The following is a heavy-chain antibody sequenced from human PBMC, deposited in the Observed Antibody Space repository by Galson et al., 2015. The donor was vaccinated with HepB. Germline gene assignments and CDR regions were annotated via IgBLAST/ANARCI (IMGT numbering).Heavy chain of an antibody. J-gene: IGHJ4*02. CDR1: GYTLTELS. CDR3: ATSLRLRGHYFDY. CDR2: FDPEDGET. Sequence: SVKVSCKVSGYTLTELSMHWVRQAPGKGLEWMGGFDPEDGETIYAQKFQGRVTMTEDTSTDTAYMELSSLRSEDTAVYYCATSLRLRGHYFDYWGQGTLVTVSS. V-gene: IGHV1-24*01. D-gene: IGHD4-17*01.